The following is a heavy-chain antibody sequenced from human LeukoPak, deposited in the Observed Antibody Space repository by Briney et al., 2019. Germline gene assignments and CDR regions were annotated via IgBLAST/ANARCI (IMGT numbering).Heavy chain of an antibody. Sequence: PSETLSLTCTVSGGSISSYYWSWIRQPPGKGLEWIGYIYYSGSTNYNPSLKSRVTISVDTSKNQFSLKLSSVTAADTAVYYCARGYDFWSGYYTPHYYYYYMDVWGKGTTVTVSS. D-gene: IGHD3-3*01. CDR2: IYYSGST. V-gene: IGHV4-59*01. CDR1: GGSISSYY. CDR3: ARGYDFWSGYYTPHYYYYYMDV. J-gene: IGHJ6*03.